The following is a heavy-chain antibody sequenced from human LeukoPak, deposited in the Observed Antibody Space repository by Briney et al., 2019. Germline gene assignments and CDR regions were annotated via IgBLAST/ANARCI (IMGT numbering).Heavy chain of an antibody. CDR3: ARESPLYCGGDCVLF. CDR1: GFTFCRYM. J-gene: IGHJ4*02. D-gene: IGHD2-21*02. Sequence: PGGSLRLSCAASGFTFCRYMMNWVRQAPGKGLEWVSYITGSSSTIYYADSVKGRFTISRDNAKNSLYLEMNSLRDEDTAVYYCARESPLYCGGDCVLFWAQRTLVTVSS. V-gene: IGHV3-48*02. CDR2: ITGSSSTI.